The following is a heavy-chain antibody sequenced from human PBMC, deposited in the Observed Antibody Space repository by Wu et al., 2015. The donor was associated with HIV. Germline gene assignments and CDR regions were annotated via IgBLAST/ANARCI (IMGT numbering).Heavy chain of an antibody. D-gene: IGHD3-10*01. Sequence: QVQLVQSGAEVKKPGSSVKVSCKASGGTFSSYAISWVRQAPGQGLEWMGGIIPIFGTANYAQKFQGRVTITTDESTSTAYMELSSLRSDDTAVYYCARSYYYGSGSEHYYYYYGMDVWGQGTTVTVSS. CDR2: IIPIFGTA. V-gene: IGHV1-69*05. CDR1: GGTFSSYA. CDR3: ARSYYYGSGSEHYYYYYGMDV. J-gene: IGHJ6*02.